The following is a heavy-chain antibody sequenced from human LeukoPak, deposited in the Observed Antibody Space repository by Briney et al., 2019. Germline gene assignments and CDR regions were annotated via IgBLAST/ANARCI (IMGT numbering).Heavy chain of an antibody. CDR2: ISGSGGST. CDR1: GFTFSSYA. CDR3: AKIGETYYDILTGYYVDY. V-gene: IGHV3-23*01. D-gene: IGHD3-9*01. Sequence: GGSLRLSCAAYGFTFSSYAMSWVRQAPGKGLEWVSAISGSGGSTYYADSVKGRFTISRDNSKNTLYLQMNSLRAEDTAVYYCAKIGETYYDILTGYYVDYWGQGTLVTVSS. J-gene: IGHJ4*02.